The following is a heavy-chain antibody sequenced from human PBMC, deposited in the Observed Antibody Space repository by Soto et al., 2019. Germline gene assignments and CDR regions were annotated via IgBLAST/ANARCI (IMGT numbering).Heavy chain of an antibody. Sequence: PGGSLRLSCASSGLPFNYYGIHWVRQAPGKGLEWVAVISHDGSKTNYADAVKGRVTISRDNSKDTVYLQMNSLRAEDTAVYYCAKGTYYYSSSGYYVFDSWGQGP. CDR1: GLPFNYYG. V-gene: IGHV3-30*18. J-gene: IGHJ4*02. D-gene: IGHD3-22*01. CDR2: ISHDGSKT. CDR3: AKGTYYYSSSGYYVFDS.